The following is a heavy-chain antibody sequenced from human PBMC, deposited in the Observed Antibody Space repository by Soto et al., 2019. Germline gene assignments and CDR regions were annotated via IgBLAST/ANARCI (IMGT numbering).Heavy chain of an antibody. Sequence: PGGSLRLSCAASGFTFSSYAMSWVRQAPGKGLEWVSAISGSGGSTFYADSVKGRFTISRDNSRNTLYLQMNSLRGEDTAVYHCAKQTTTVATLDYWGQGTLVTVS. V-gene: IGHV3-23*01. D-gene: IGHD4-17*01. CDR3: AKQTTTVATLDY. CDR1: GFTFSSYA. J-gene: IGHJ4*02. CDR2: ISGSGGST.